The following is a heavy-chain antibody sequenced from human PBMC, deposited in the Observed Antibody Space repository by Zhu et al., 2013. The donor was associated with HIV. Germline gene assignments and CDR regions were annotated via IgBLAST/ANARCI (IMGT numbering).Heavy chain of an antibody. J-gene: IGHJ4*02. CDR3: ATLYGDYGAYYFDL. V-gene: IGHV1-69*06. CDR2: IIPIFGTA. D-gene: IGHD4-17*01. Sequence: QVQLVQSGAEVKKPGSSVKVSCKASGGTFSSYAISWVRQAPGQGLEWMGGIIPIFGTANYAQKFQGRVTLTEDISTDTAFMELSGLRSEDTALYYCATLYGDYGAYYFDLWGQGTLVTVSS. CDR1: GGTFSSYA.